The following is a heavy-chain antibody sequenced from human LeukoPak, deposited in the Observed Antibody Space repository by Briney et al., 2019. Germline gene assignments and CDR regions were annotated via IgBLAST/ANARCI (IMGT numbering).Heavy chain of an antibody. V-gene: IGHV4-59*01. J-gene: IGHJ6*03. Sequence: SETLSLTCTVSGGSISSYYWSWIRQPPGKGLEWIGYIYYSGSTNYNPSLKSRVTISVDTSKNQFSLKLSSVPAADPVVYYCARGRDILTGYYPSYMDVWGKGTTVTVSS. CDR3: ARGRDILTGYYPSYMDV. CDR1: GGSISSYY. D-gene: IGHD3-9*01. CDR2: IYYSGST.